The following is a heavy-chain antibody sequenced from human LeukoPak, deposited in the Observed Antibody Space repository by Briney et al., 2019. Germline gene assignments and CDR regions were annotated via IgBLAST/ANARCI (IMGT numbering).Heavy chain of an antibody. D-gene: IGHD2-2*01. CDR3: ARGRGYQPVAAFDI. J-gene: IGHJ3*02. V-gene: IGHV1-8*01. CDR2: MNPNSGNT. Sequence: ASVKVSCKASGYTFTSYDINWVRQATGQGLEWMGWMNPNSGNTGYAQKFQGRVTMTRDTSISTAYMDLSRLRSDDTAVYYCARGRGYQPVAAFDIWGQGTMVTVSS. CDR1: GYTFTSYD.